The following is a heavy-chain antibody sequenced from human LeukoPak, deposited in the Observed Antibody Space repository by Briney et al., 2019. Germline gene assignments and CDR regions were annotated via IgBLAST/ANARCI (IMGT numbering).Heavy chain of an antibody. CDR3: ARDSTIKNGFWRPVAYY. CDR2: ISAYNGKT. J-gene: IGHJ4*02. Sequence: LWASVKVSCKASGYTFTSYGISWMRQAPGQGLEWVGWISAYNGKTNYAQKFQGRVTMTRNTSISTAYMELSSLRSEDTAMYYCARDSTIKNGFWRPVAYYWGQGTLVTVSS. CDR1: GYTFTSYG. V-gene: IGHV1-18*01. D-gene: IGHD5-24*01.